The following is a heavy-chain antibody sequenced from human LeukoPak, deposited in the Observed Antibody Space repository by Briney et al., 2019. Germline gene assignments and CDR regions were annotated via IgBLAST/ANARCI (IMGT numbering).Heavy chain of an antibody. V-gene: IGHV3-7*01. J-gene: IGHJ6*03. CDR3: ARGGYCSGAICYSPHPYYMDV. CDR2: IKHGGSEK. D-gene: IGHD2-15*01. CDR1: GFTFSSYA. Sequence: TGGSLRLSCAASGFTFSSYAMSWVRQAPGKGLEWVASIKHGGSEKYYVDSVKGRFTISRDNAKNSLFLQMNSLRAEDTAVYYCARGGYCSGAICYSPHPYYMDVWGKGTTVTVSS.